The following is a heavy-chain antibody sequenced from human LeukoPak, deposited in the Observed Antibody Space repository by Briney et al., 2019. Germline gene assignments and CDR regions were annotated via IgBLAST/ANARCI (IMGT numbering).Heavy chain of an antibody. V-gene: IGHV3-48*03. CDR1: GFTFSSYE. Sequence: GGSLRLSCAASGFTFSSYEMNWVRQAPEKGLEWVSYISSSGSTIYYADSVKGRFTISRDNAKNSLYLQMNSLRAEDTAVYYCARAYHIVATYDYWGQGTLVTVSS. D-gene: IGHD5-12*01. J-gene: IGHJ4*02. CDR3: ARAYHIVATYDY. CDR2: ISSSGSTI.